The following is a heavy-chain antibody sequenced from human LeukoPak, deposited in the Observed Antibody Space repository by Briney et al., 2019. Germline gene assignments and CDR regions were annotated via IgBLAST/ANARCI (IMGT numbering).Heavy chain of an antibody. CDR2: IKQDGSEK. Sequence: GGSLRLSCAASGFTFSSYWMSWVRQAPGKGLEWVANIKQDGSEKYYVDSVKGRFTISRDNAKNSLYLQMNSLRAEDTAVYYCARDPAPYGDYDVNNWFDPWGQGTLVTVSS. CDR3: ARDPAPYGDYDVNNWFDP. D-gene: IGHD4-17*01. V-gene: IGHV3-7*01. CDR1: GFTFSSYW. J-gene: IGHJ5*02.